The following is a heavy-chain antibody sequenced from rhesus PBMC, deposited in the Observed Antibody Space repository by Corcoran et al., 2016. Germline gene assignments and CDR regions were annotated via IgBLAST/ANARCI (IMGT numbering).Heavy chain of an antibody. CDR3: ARDPSDYGIRFDV. D-gene: IGHD4-29*01. Sequence: QVQLQESGPGLVKPAETLSLTCAVSGGSFRSYWWGWIRQPPGKGLEWIGSIYGNSGSTEYNPSLKSRAPISRDTSKNQISLKLSSVTAADTAVYYCARDPSDYGIRFDVWGPGVLVTVSS. CDR1: GGSFRSYW. J-gene: IGHJ5-1*01. CDR2: IYGNSGST. V-gene: IGHV4-160*01.